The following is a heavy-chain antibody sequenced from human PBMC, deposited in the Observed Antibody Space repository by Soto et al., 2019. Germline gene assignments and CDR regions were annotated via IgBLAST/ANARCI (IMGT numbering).Heavy chain of an antibody. CDR2: ISGSGGST. Sequence: PGGSLRLSCAASGFTFSSYAMSWVRQAPGKGLEWVSVISGSGGSTYYADSVKGRFTISRDNSKNTLYLQMNSLRAEDTAVYYCAKEGMYYDFWSGYSWFDPWGQGTLVTVSS. D-gene: IGHD3-3*01. CDR3: AKEGMYYDFWSGYSWFDP. V-gene: IGHV3-23*01. J-gene: IGHJ5*02. CDR1: GFTFSSYA.